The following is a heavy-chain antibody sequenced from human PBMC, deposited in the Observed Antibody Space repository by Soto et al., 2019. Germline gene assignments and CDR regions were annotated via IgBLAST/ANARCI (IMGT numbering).Heavy chain of an antibody. D-gene: IGHD3-3*01. J-gene: IGHJ5*02. CDR3: ARGHYDFWSGYFSPGWFDP. CDR2: IGTAGDT. Sequence: VQLVESGGGLVQPGGSLRLSCAASGFTFSSYDMHWVRQATGKGLEWVSAIGTAGDTYYPGSVKGRFTISRENAKNSLYLQMNSLRAGDTAVYYCARGHYDFWSGYFSPGWFDPWGQGTLVTVSS. V-gene: IGHV3-13*01. CDR1: GFTFSSYD.